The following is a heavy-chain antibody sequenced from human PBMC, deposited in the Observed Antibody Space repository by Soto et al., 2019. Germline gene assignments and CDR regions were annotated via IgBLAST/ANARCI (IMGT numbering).Heavy chain of an antibody. J-gene: IGHJ3*02. CDR2: IRSKAYGGTT. CDR1: GFTFGDYA. V-gene: IGHV3-49*03. CDR3: ARDGSPYGEPHDAFDI. Sequence: GGSLRLSCTASGFTFGDYAMSWFRQAPGKGLEWVGFIRSKAYGGTTEYAASVKGRFTISRDDSKSIAYLQLNSLRLEDTAMYYCARDGSPYGEPHDAFDIWGQGTLVTVSS. D-gene: IGHD4-17*01.